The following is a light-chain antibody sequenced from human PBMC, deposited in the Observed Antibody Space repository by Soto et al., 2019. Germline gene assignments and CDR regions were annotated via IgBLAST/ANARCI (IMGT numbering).Light chain of an antibody. V-gene: IGKV3-20*01. CDR2: GAS. CDR3: QQYGSSPLT. Sequence: EIVLTQSPGTLSLSPGKRATLSCRASQSVSSYYLAWYQQKPGQAPRLLIYGASTRATGIPDRFSSSGSGTDFTLTISRLEPEDFAVYYCQQYGSSPLTFGGGTKVEIK. CDR1: QSVSSYY. J-gene: IGKJ4*01.